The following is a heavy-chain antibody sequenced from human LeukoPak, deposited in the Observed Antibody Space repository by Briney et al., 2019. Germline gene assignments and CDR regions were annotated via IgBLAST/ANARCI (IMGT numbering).Heavy chain of an antibody. V-gene: IGHV3-30*03. CDR3: ARDTQNGEPHYWYFDL. J-gene: IGHJ2*01. CDR1: GFTFDSYG. Sequence: GGSLRLSCAASGFTFDSYGMHWVLQAPGKGLEWVAVISYDGSNKYYADSVKGRFTISRDNSKNTLYLQMNSLRAEDTAVYYCARDTQNGEPHYWYFDLWGRGTLVTVSS. D-gene: IGHD4-17*01. CDR2: ISYDGSNK.